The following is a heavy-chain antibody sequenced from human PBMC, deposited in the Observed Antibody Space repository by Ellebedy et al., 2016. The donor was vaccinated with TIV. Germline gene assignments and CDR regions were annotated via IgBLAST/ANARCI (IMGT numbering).Heavy chain of an antibody. Sequence: GESLKISCAASGFTFSNYAMSWVRQAPGKGLEWVSALGGSSENTYYADSVKGRFTISRDNAKNTVYLQMHSLRVEDTAVYYCARGVLNSGYYPDKWGPGTLVTVSS. D-gene: IGHD3-22*01. V-gene: IGHV3-23*01. J-gene: IGHJ4*02. CDR3: ARGVLNSGYYPDK. CDR2: LGGSSENT. CDR1: GFTFSNYA.